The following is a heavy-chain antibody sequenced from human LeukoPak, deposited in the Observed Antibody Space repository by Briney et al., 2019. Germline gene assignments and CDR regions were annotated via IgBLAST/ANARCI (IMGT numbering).Heavy chain of an antibody. V-gene: IGHV3-30*02. CDR3: AKDSGSYYEPNGRAFDI. CDR1: GFTFSSYG. Sequence: GGSLRLSCAASGFTFSSYGMHWVRQAPGKGLEWVAFIRYDGSNKYYADSVKGRFTISRDNSKNTLYLQMNSLRAEDTAVYYYAKDSGSYYEPNGRAFDIWGQGTMVTVSS. CDR2: IRYDGSNK. D-gene: IGHD1-26*01. J-gene: IGHJ3*02.